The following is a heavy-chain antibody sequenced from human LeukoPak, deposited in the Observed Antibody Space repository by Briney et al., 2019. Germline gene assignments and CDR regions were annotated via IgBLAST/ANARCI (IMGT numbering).Heavy chain of an antibody. D-gene: IGHD3-10*01. Sequence: GGSLRLSCAASGFTFSSYAMHWVRQAPGKGLEWVAFIRYDGTNKYYADSVKGRFTISRDNSKNTLYLQMNSLRAEDTAVYYCAKGADYYGSGAHYYYYYMDVWGKGTTVTISS. CDR3: AKGADYYGSGAHYYYYYMDV. J-gene: IGHJ6*03. V-gene: IGHV3-30*02. CDR1: GFTFSSYA. CDR2: IRYDGTNK.